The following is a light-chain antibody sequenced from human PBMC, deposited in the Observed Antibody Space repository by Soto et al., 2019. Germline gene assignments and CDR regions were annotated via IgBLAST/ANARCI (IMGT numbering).Light chain of an antibody. Sequence: QSALTQPASVSGSPGQSITISCTGTSSDVGGYNYVSWYQQHPGKAPKLMIYEVSNRPSGVSNRFSGSKSGNTASLTISGIQAEDEAEYYCSSYTSRSTHVFGTGTKLTVL. CDR3: SSYTSRSTHV. J-gene: IGLJ1*01. CDR1: SSDVGGYNY. V-gene: IGLV2-14*01. CDR2: EVS.